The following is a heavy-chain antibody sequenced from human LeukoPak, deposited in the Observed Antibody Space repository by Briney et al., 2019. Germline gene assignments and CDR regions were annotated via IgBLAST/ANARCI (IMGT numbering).Heavy chain of an antibody. J-gene: IGHJ4*02. Sequence: GGSLRLSCTASGFTFSSYTMNWVRQAPGKGLEWVSSISSSSSYIYYADSVKGRFTISRDNAKNTLFLQMNSLRAEDTAVYYCAKDGGLWVSAHWGDSWGRGTLVTVSS. V-gene: IGHV3-21*04. D-gene: IGHD7-27*01. CDR1: GFTFSSYT. CDR3: AKDGGLWVSAHWGDS. CDR2: ISSSSSYI.